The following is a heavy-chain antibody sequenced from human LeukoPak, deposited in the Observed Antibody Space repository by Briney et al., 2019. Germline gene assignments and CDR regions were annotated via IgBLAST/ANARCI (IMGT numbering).Heavy chain of an antibody. V-gene: IGHV4-39*01. CDR3: ATHENIIMVPTAHAFDY. D-gene: IGHD2/OR15-2a*01. J-gene: IGHJ4*02. CDR2: IYYSGDS. CDR1: GGSISSSNYY. Sequence: SETLSLTCTVSGGSISSSNYYWGWIRQPPGKGLEWIGTIYYSGDSYYNPSLKSRASISVDTSKNRFSLNVNSVTAADTAVYFCATHENIIMVPTAHAFDYWGQGALVTVSS.